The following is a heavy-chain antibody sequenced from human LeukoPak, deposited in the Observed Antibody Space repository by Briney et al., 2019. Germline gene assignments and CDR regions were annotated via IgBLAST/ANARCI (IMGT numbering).Heavy chain of an antibody. Sequence: GRSLRLSCAASGFTFSSYGMHWVRQAPGKGLEWVAVISYDGSSKFYVDSVKGRFTISRDNSKNTLYLQINSLRAEDTAVYYCARDSSGWGPIGMDVWGQGTTVTVSS. CDR2: ISYDGSSK. J-gene: IGHJ6*02. V-gene: IGHV3-30*03. CDR1: GFTFSSYG. D-gene: IGHD6-19*01. CDR3: ARDSSGWGPIGMDV.